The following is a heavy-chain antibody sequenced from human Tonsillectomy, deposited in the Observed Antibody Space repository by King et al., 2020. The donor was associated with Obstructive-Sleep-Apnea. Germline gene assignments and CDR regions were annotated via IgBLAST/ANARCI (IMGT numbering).Heavy chain of an antibody. CDR3: ATGAPRDPPPDAFDI. CDR2: IRYDGSNK. V-gene: IGHV3-30*02. CDR1: GFTFSSYG. D-gene: IGHD3-10*01. J-gene: IGHJ3*02. Sequence: VQLVESGGGVVQPGRSLRLSCAASGFTFSSYGMHWVRQAPGKGLEWVAFIRYDGSNKYYADSVKGRFTISSDNSKNTLYLQMNSLRAEDTAVYYCATGAPRDPPPDAFDIWGQGTRVTVSS.